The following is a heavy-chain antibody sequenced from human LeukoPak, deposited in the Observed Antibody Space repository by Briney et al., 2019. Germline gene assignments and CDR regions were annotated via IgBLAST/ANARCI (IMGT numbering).Heavy chain of an antibody. CDR2: INSDGSST. J-gene: IGHJ4*02. CDR3: AREDDFWSGYYGS. Sequence: GRSLRLSCAASGFTFSSYWMHWVRQAPGKGMVWVSRINSDGSSTSYAASVKGRFTISRANAKNTLYLQMNSLRAEDTAVYFCAREDDFWSGYYGSWGQGTLVTVSS. CDR1: GFTFSSYW. V-gene: IGHV3-74*01. D-gene: IGHD3-3*01.